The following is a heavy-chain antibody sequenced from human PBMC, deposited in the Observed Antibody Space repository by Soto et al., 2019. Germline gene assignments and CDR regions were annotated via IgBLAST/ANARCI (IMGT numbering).Heavy chain of an antibody. D-gene: IGHD6-13*01. CDR2: IYYSGST. CDR1: GVSISGSGYY. Sequence: SETLSLTCTVSGVSISGSGYYWAWIRQPPGKGLEWVGSIYYSGSTYYSPSLKSRVTISVDTSKNQFSMKLTSVTAADTAVYYCARPQAGSAAAGYGYWGQGTLVTVSS. V-gene: IGHV4-39*01. CDR3: ARPQAGSAAAGYGY. J-gene: IGHJ4*02.